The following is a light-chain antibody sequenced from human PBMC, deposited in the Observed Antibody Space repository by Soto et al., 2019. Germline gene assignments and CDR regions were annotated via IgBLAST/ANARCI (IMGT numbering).Light chain of an antibody. CDR2: GAS. CDR1: QSVSNSY. CDR3: QQYGLAPMLT. Sequence: DIVLTQSPGTLSLSPGERATLSCRASQSVSNSYLAWYQQKPAQAPRLLIYGASSRYTGSLHRFSGSGSETDFALAISRLEPEDVAVYYCQQYGLAPMLTFGGGTKVEIK. V-gene: IGKV3-20*01. J-gene: IGKJ4*01.